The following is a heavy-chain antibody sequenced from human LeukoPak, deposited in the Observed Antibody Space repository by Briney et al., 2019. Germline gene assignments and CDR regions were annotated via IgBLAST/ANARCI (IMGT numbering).Heavy chain of an antibody. J-gene: IGHJ4*02. V-gene: IGHV3-53*01. D-gene: IGHD5-12*01. CDR1: GFTFSSYA. CDR3: ARSSGYDLFSSY. Sequence: GGSLRLSCAASGFTFSSYAMSWVRQAPGKGLEWVSVIYSGGSTYYADSVMGRFTISRDNSKNTLYLQMNSLRAEDTAVYYCARSSGYDLFSSYWGQGTLVTVSS. CDR2: IYSGGST.